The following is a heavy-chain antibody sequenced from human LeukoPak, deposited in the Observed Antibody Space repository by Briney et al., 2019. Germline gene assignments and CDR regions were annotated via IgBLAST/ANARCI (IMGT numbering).Heavy chain of an antibody. J-gene: IGHJ5*02. D-gene: IGHD4-17*01. CDR3: AREGPLTTVTTPFDP. CDR2: INPNSGGT. Sequence: VASVKVSCKASGYTFTSYDINWVRQAPGQGLEWMGWINPNSGGTNYAQKFQGRVTMTRDTSISTAYMELSRLRSDDTAVYYCAREGPLTTVTTPFDPWGQGTLVTVSS. CDR1: GYTFTSYD. V-gene: IGHV1-2*02.